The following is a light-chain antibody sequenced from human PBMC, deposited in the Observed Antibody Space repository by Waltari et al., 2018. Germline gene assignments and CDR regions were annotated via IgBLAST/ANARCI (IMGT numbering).Light chain of an antibody. J-gene: IGKJ1*01. CDR2: GAS. CDR1: QIVSSNY. Sequence: EIVLTQSPGTLSLSPGERATLSCRASQIVSSNYLAWYQQKPGQAPRLLIDGASSRATGIPDRFSGSGSGTDFTLTISRLEPEDFAVYYCQQYATSWTFGQGTKVEIK. CDR3: QQYATSWT. V-gene: IGKV3-20*01.